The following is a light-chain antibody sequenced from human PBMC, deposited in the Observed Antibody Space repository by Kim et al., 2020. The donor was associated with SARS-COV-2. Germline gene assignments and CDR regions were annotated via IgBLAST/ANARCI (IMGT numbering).Light chain of an antibody. CDR1: QGIGTY. V-gene: IGKV1-9*01. Sequence: SASVGDSVTNTCRASQGIGTYRAWYQHSPGKAPKLLIYDASSLKRGVPSRFSGSGSGTEFTLTISSLQPEDVATYYCQQLNSYPTFGPGTKVDIK. J-gene: IGKJ3*01. CDR2: DAS. CDR3: QQLNSYPT.